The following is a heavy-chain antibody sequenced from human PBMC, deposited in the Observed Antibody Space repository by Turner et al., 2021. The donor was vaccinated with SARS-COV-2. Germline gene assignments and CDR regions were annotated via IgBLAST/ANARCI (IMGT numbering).Heavy chain of an antibody. CDR3: ATDSYGTL. CDR2: INPNRGGT. J-gene: IGHJ4*02. V-gene: IGHV1-2*02. D-gene: IGHD5-18*01. Sequence: QVQLVQSGAEVKKPVASVKVSCKASGYTFNSNYMHWVRQAPGQGLEWMGWINPNRGGTNSAQKFQGRVTMTRDTSISTAYMELSRLRSDDTAVYYCATDSYGTLWGQGTLVTVSS. CDR1: GYTFNSNY.